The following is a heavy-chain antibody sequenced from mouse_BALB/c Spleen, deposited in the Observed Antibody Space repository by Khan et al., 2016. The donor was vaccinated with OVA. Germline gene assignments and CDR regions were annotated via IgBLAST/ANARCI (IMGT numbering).Heavy chain of an antibody. Sequence: QVQLKESGAELARPGASVKMSCKASGYTFTSYTIHWIKMRPGQGLEWIGYINPNNGYTNYNQKFKDKATLTADKSSTTAYMQLSSLTSDDSAVYNCGREGADDRSGGWVACWGLGRRVTVSA. D-gene: IGHD2-14*01. J-gene: IGHJ3*01. CDR3: GREGADDRSGGWVAC. CDR1: GYTFTSYT. CDR2: INPNNGYT. V-gene: IGHV1-4*01.